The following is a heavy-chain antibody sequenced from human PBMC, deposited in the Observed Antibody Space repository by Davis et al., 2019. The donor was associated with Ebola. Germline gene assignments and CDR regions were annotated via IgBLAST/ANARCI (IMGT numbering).Heavy chain of an antibody. J-gene: IGHJ6*02. CDR2: IGTAGDT. CDR3: ARAHYYDSSGYYYDYYYYGMDV. D-gene: IGHD3-22*01. CDR1: GFTFSSYD. Sequence: PGGSLRLSCAASGFTFSSYDMHWVRQATGKGLEWVSAIGTAGDTYYPGSVKGRFTISRDNAKNSLYLQMNSLRAEDTAVYYCARAHYYDSSGYYYDYYYYGMDVWGQGTTVTVSS. V-gene: IGHV3-13*01.